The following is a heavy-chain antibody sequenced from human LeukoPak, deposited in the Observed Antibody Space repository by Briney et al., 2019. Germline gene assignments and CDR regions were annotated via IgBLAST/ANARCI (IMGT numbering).Heavy chain of an antibody. V-gene: IGHV3-48*03. D-gene: IGHD5-12*01. CDR3: ARDLGWLHYAD. CDR1: GFTFSSYE. CDR2: ISSSGSTI. J-gene: IGHJ4*02. Sequence: GGSLRLSCAASGFTFSSYEMNWVRQAPGKGLEWVSYISSSGSTIYYADSVKGRFTISRDNAKNSLYLQMNSLRADDTAIYYCARDLGWLHYADWGQGTLVTVSS.